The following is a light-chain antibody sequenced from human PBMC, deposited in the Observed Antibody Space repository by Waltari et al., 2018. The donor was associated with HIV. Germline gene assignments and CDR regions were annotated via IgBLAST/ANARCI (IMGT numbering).Light chain of an antibody. CDR2: WLS. CDR3: QQYYNTPRT. V-gene: IGKV4-1*01. J-gene: IGKJ1*01. CDR1: QSILYSSNNKNY. Sequence: DIVMTQSPDSLAVSLCARATINCKSSQSILYSSNNKNYLAWDQQKPGEPPKLLLYWLSTRQSGFPDRVSGSRSETNFTLTSRSLQAEDVAVYYCQQYYNTPRTFGQGTKVEIK.